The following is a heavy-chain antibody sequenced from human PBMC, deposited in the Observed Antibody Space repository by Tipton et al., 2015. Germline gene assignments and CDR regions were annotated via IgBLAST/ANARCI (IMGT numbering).Heavy chain of an antibody. CDR1: GGSIRSSNW. CDR2: IHYTEST. V-gene: IGHV4-4*02. CDR3: ARERGGGGIGYFYYGMDV. D-gene: IGHD3-16*01. Sequence: TLSLTCDVSGGSIRSSNWWSWVRQPPGKGLEWIGEIHYTESTNYNPSLKSRLTIPLDESKNEFSLKLTSVTAADTAVYYCARERGGGGIGYFYYGMDVWGQGTTVTVSS. J-gene: IGHJ6*02.